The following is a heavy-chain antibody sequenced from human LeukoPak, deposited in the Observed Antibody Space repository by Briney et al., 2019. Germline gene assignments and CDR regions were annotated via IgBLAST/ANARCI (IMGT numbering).Heavy chain of an antibody. J-gene: IGHJ4*02. CDR1: GFTFDDYA. V-gene: IGHV3-9*01. Sequence: HPGGSLRLSCAASGFTFDDYAMHWVRQAPGKGLEWVSGISWNSGNIGYADSVKGRFTISRDNAKNSLYLQMNGLRAEDTALYYCAKGLLKGYSSGWYYFDYWGQGTLVTVSS. CDR3: AKGLLKGYSSGWYYFDY. D-gene: IGHD6-19*01. CDR2: ISWNSGNI.